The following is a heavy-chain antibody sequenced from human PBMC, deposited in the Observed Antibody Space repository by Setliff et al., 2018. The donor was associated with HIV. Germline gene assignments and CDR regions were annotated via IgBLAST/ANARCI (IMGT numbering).Heavy chain of an antibody. CDR3: ARRQRKVGGGVALDY. Sequence: GASVKVSCKASGYTFTSYAMHWVRQAPGQRLEWMGWINAGNGNTKYSQKFQGRVTITRDTSASTAYMELSSLRSDDTAVYYCARRQRKVGGGVALDYWGQGTLVTVSS. D-gene: IGHD1-26*01. J-gene: IGHJ4*02. CDR2: INAGNGNT. V-gene: IGHV1-3*01. CDR1: GYTFTSYA.